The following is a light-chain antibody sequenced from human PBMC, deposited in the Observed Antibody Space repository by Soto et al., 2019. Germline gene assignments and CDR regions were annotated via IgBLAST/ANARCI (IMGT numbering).Light chain of an antibody. CDR3: QQCDTSPPST. Sequence: EIVLTQSPDTLSLSPGERATLSCRASQSVSSSYLAWYQQKPGQAPRLLIYGASSRATGIPDRFSGSGSGTDFTLTISRLEPEDLAVYFCQQCDTSPPSTFGQGTRLEIK. CDR2: GAS. CDR1: QSVSSSY. V-gene: IGKV3-20*01. J-gene: IGKJ5*01.